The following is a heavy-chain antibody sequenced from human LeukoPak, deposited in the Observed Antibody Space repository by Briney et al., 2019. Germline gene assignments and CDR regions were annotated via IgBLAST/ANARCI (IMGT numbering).Heavy chain of an antibody. CDR3: ARVTICGGDCYKFDY. Sequence: PSETLSFTCTVSGGSISSGGYYWSWIRQHPGKGLEWIGYIYHSGSTYYNPSLKSRVTISVDTSKNQFSLKLSSVTAADTAVYYCARVTICGGDCYKFDYWGQGTLVTVSS. J-gene: IGHJ4*02. CDR2: IYHSGST. V-gene: IGHV4-31*03. D-gene: IGHD2-21*02. CDR1: GGSISSGGYY.